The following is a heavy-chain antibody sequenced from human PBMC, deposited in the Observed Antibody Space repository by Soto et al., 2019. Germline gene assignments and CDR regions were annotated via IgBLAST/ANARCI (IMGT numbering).Heavy chain of an antibody. D-gene: IGHD3-9*01. CDR1: GYRFASYW. CDR3: ARCVFLTRIGFYIDY. CDR2: IYPGDSDT. V-gene: IGHV5-51*01. Sequence: GESLKISCQVFGYRFASYWIGWVRQVPGKGLEWMGIIYPGDSDTRYSPSFQGLVTMSADKSTSTAYLQWSRLEASDSAIYYCARCVFLTRIGFYIDYWGLGTLVTVSS. J-gene: IGHJ4*02.